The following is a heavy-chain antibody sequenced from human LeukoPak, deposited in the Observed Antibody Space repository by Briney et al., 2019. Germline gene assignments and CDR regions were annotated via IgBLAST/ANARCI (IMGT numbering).Heavy chain of an antibody. CDR2: IYYSGST. J-gene: IGHJ4*02. Sequence: PSETLSLTCTVSGGSISTYYWSWIRQPPGKGLEGIGYIYYSGSTNYNPSLKSRVTISVDTSKNQFSLKLSSVTAADTAVYYCARVKGYSYGLYYFDYWGQGTLVTVSS. CDR1: GGSISTYY. V-gene: IGHV4-59*01. D-gene: IGHD5-18*01. CDR3: ARVKGYSYGLYYFDY.